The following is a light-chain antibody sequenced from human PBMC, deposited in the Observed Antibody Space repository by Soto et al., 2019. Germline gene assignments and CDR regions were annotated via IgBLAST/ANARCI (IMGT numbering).Light chain of an antibody. J-gene: IGKJ1*01. CDR1: QSVSSK. CDR2: GAS. Sequence: EIGLTQSPGTLFVSPGERATLSCRASQSVSSKLAWYQQKPGQAPRLLFYGASTGATGIPARFSGSGSETEFTLSISSLQSEDFAVYYCQQYNNWPGTFGQGTKV. V-gene: IGKV3-15*01. CDR3: QQYNNWPGT.